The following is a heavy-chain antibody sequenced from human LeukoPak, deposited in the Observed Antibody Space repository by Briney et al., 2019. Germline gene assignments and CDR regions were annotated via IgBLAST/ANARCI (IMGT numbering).Heavy chain of an antibody. Sequence: SETLSLTCTVSGGSISSSSYYWGWIRQPPGKGLEWIGSIYYGGSTYYNPSLKSRVTISVDTSKNQFSLKLSSVTAADTAVYNCARHSSSYYGTGFDYWGQGTLVTVSS. CDR3: ARHSSSYYGTGFDY. D-gene: IGHD1-26*01. J-gene: IGHJ4*02. CDR2: IYYGGST. V-gene: IGHV4-39*01. CDR1: GGSISSSSYY.